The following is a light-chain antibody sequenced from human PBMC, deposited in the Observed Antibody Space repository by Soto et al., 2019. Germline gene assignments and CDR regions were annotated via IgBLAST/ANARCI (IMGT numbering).Light chain of an antibody. CDR1: QSVRSN. CDR2: DAS. CDR3: QQRSSWPAT. V-gene: IGKV3-11*01. J-gene: IGKJ5*01. Sequence: EIVLTQSPATLSLSPGERATLSCRASQSVRSNLAWFQQKPGQAPRLLIYDASNRATGIPARSSGSGSGTDFTLTISSLEPEDFAVYYCQQRSSWPATFGQGTRLEIK.